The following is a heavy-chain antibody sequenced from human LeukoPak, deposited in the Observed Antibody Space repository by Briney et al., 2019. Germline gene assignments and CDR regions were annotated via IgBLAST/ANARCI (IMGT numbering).Heavy chain of an antibody. Sequence: GESLKISCKGSGYSFTGYWIGWVRQMPGKGLEWMGIIYPGDSDTTYSPSFQGQVTISADKSISTAYLQWSSLKASDTAIYYCARRGVDSSGYADGFDIWGQGTMVTVSS. CDR2: IYPGDSDT. J-gene: IGHJ3*02. V-gene: IGHV5-51*01. D-gene: IGHD3-22*01. CDR3: ARRGVDSSGYADGFDI. CDR1: GYSFTGYW.